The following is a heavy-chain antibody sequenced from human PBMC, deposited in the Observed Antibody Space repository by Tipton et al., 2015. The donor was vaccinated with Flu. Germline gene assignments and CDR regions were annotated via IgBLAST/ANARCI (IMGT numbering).Heavy chain of an antibody. CDR2: ITQDGSEK. CDR1: GFTFSTFW. V-gene: IGHV3-7*01. CDR3: AREEGHYYDRSGFVDY. D-gene: IGHD3-22*01. J-gene: IGHJ4*02. Sequence: AVSGFTFSTFWMSWVRQAPGKGLEWVANITQDGSEKYYVDAVKGRFTISRDNGKTSLYLQMNSLRAEDTAVYYCAREEGHYYDRSGFVDYWGQGTLVTVSS.